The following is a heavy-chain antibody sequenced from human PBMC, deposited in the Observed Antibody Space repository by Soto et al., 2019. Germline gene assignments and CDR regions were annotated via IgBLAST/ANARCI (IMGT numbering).Heavy chain of an antibody. D-gene: IGHD4-17*01. CDR3: ARNDHDYGDNWFDP. J-gene: IGHJ5*02. Sequence: SVKVSCKASGGTFSSYAISWVRQAPGQGLEWMGGIIPIFGTANYAQKFQGRVTITADESTSTAYMELSSLRSEDTAVYYCARNDHDYGDNWFDPWGQGTLVTVSS. CDR2: IIPIFGTA. CDR1: GGTFSSYA. V-gene: IGHV1-69*13.